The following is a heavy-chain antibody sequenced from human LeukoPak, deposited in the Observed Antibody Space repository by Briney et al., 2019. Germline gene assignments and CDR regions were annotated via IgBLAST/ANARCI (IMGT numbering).Heavy chain of an antibody. CDR3: ARDFRAYFFYY. Sequence: ASVKVSCKASGYTFTDYYIHWLRQAPGHGLEWMGWINPTSGGTNYAQKFRGRVTMTRDTSISTAYMELSRLTSDDTAVYYCARDFRAYFFYYWGQGTLVTVSS. J-gene: IGHJ4*02. CDR1: GYTFTDYY. V-gene: IGHV1-2*02. CDR2: INPTSGGT.